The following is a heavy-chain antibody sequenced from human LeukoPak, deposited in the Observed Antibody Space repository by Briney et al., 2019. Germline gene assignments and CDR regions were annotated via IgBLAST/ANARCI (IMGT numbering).Heavy chain of an antibody. CDR1: GGSITGYY. CDR3: ARTGYSSSWYVGWFDP. Sequence: SETLSLTCTVSGGSITGYYWSWIRQPPGKGLEWIGYIYYSGSTNYNPSLKSRVTISVDTSKNQFSLKLSSVTAADTAVYYCARTGYSSSWYVGWFDPWGQGTLVTVSS. V-gene: IGHV4-59*08. D-gene: IGHD6-13*01. CDR2: IYYSGST. J-gene: IGHJ5*02.